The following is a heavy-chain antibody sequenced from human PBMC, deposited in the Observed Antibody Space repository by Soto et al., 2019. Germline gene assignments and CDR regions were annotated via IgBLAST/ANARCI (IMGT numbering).Heavy chain of an antibody. CDR1: GYTFTSYG. V-gene: IGHV1-18*04. J-gene: IGHJ5*02. CDR3: ARDQEYSTSGLYWFDL. Sequence: VQLVQSGAAVKKPGASVKVSCKASGYTFTSYGITWVRQAPGQDLEWMGWISAYNGDTNYAQRLQGRVTMTTDTSTSTVHMELKSLTSDDTAVYYCARDQEYSTSGLYWFDLWGQGTLVTVSS. CDR2: ISAYNGDT. D-gene: IGHD6-6*01.